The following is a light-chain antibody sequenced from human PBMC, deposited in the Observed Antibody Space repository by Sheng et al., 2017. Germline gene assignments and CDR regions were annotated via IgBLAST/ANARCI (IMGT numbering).Light chain of an antibody. CDR1: NSDVASYDL. V-gene: IGLV2-23*02. CDR3: SSYAGRATVI. Sequence: QSALTQPASVSGSPGQSITISCTGTNSDVASYDLVSWYQHHPGKDPKVIIFEVVKRPSGVSNRFSGSKSGVTASLTISGLRAEDEADYFCSSYAGRATVIFGGGTKLTVL. J-gene: IGLJ2*01. CDR2: EVV.